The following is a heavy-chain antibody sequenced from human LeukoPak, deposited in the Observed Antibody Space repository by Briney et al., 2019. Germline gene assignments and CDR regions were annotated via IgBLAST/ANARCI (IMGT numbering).Heavy chain of an antibody. CDR1: GGSISGYY. J-gene: IGHJ4*02. V-gene: IGHV4-34*01. Sequence: SETLSLTCTVSGGSISGYYWSWIRQPPGKGLEWIGEINHSGSTNYNPSLKSRVTISVDTSKNQFSLKLSSVTAADTAVYYCARDLLSGGAIDYWGQGTLVTVSS. D-gene: IGHD2-21*01. CDR3: ARDLLSGGAIDY. CDR2: INHSGST.